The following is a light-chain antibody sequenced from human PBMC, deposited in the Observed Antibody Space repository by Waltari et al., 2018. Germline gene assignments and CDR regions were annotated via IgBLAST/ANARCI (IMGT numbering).Light chain of an antibody. CDR1: QSISGS. CDR3: QQSFNAPWT. J-gene: IGKJ1*01. CDR2: RSS. V-gene: IGKV1-39*01. Sequence: DIQMTQSPSPLSASVGDIVTISCRARQSISGSLNWYQQKPGKAPNLLIYRSSNLNTGVPSRFSGSGSGTEFTLTISSLQPEDFAVYFCQQSFNAPWTFGQGTTVEMK.